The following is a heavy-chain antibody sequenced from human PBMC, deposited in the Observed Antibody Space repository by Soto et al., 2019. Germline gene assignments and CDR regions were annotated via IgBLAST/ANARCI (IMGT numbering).Heavy chain of an antibody. CDR3: ARDPVKAVRFDY. V-gene: IGHV4-4*08. Sequence: ETLSLTCTVSSGSISTYYWTWIRQPPGKGLEWIGYGSSSGSTKYNPSLKSRLTISVDTSKNQFSLKLSSVTAADTAVYYCARDPVKAVRFDYWGQGTLVTVSS. CDR1: SGSISTYY. CDR2: GSSSGST. D-gene: IGHD6-19*01. J-gene: IGHJ4*02.